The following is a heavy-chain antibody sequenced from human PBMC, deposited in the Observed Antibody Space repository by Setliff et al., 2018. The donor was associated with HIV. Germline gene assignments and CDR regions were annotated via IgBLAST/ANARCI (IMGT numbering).Heavy chain of an antibody. D-gene: IGHD2-2*01. CDR3: ARDCSSTSCPGSFNYYYYYYYMDV. Sequence: GASVKVSCKASGYTFTSYYMHWVRQAPGQGLEWMGTINPGGGSTSYAQKFQGRVTMTRDTSTSTVYMELSSLRSEDTAVYYCARDCSSTSCPGSFNYYYYYYYMDVWGKGTTVTVSS. J-gene: IGHJ6*03. V-gene: IGHV1-46*03. CDR1: GYTFTSYY. CDR2: INPGGGST.